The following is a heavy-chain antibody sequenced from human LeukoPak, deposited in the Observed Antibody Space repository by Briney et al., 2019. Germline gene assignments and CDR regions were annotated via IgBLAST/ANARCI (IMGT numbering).Heavy chain of an antibody. D-gene: IGHD5-12*01. CDR1: GYSFTNYW. CDR3: ARQTTVDIVAYTDY. Sequence: GESLKISCKASGYSFTNYWIGWVRQMPGKGLEWMGIIYPSDSDTRYGPSFQGQVTISADKSISTAYLQWSSLKASDTAIYYCARQTTVDIVAYTDYWGQGTLVTVSS. CDR2: IYPSDSDT. J-gene: IGHJ4*02. V-gene: IGHV5-51*01.